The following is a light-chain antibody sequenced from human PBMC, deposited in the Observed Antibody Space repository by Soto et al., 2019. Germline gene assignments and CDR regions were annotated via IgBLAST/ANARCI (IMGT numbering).Light chain of an antibody. CDR2: RAS. CDR1: QSVGAS. CDR3: QQYHTASQWT. V-gene: IGKV1-5*03. J-gene: IGKJ1*01. Sequence: DIQLTPSPSTLSASVGDRVTITCRASQSVGASLAWYQQRPGIAPKLLIYRASNLEGGVPSRFSGVVSGTEFSLIITGLQPDDFATYYCQQYHTASQWTFGQGTK.